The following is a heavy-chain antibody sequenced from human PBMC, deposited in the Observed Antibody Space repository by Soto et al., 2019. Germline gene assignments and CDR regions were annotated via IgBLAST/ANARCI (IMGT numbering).Heavy chain of an antibody. CDR1: GYTFTSYG. D-gene: IGHD3-22*01. J-gene: IGHJ3*02. CDR2: ISAYNGNT. V-gene: IGHV1-18*01. CDR3: ARDARFQDYYDSSGPKGAFDI. Sequence: ASVKVSCKASGYTFTSYGISWVRQAPGQGLEWMGWISAYNGNTNYAQKLQGRVTMTTDTSTSTAYMELRSLRSDDTAVYYCARDARFQDYYDSSGPKGAFDIWGQGTMDTVSS.